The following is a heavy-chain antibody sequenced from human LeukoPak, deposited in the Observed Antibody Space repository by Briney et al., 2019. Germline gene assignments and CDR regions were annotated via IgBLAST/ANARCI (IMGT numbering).Heavy chain of an antibody. CDR3: ARAAPYYYDSSGAL. V-gene: IGHV4-39*07. J-gene: IGHJ4*02. Sequence: SETLSLTCTVSGGSISSSSYYWGWIRQPPGKGLEWIGSIYYSGSTYYNPSLKSRVTISVDTSKNQFSLKLSSVTAADTAVYYCARAAPYYYDSSGALWGQGTLVTVSS. D-gene: IGHD3-22*01. CDR2: IYYSGST. CDR1: GGSISSSSYY.